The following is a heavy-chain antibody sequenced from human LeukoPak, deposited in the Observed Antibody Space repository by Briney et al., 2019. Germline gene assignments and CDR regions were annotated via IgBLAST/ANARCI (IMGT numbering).Heavy chain of an antibody. CDR1: GGTFSSYA. CDR3: ARDGAEKWFGEFYYYMDV. CDR2: INPSGGST. J-gene: IGHJ6*03. D-gene: IGHD3-10*01. V-gene: IGHV1-46*01. Sequence: ASVKISCKASGGTFSSYAISWVRQAPGQGLEWMGIINPSGGSTSYAQKFQGRVTMTRDTSTSTVYMELSSLRSEDTAVYYCARDGAEKWFGEFYYYMDVWGKGTTVTISS.